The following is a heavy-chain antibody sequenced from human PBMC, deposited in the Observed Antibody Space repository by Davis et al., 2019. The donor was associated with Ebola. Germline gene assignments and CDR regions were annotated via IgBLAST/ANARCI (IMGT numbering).Heavy chain of an antibody. Sequence: MPSETLSLTCTVSGGSITSHYWSWIRQPPWKGLEWIGYVHYSGTTNKKPSLKSRVTMSVDTSKNEFSLKLSSVTAADTAVYYCATQYSNGWFDPWGQGVLVTVSS. V-gene: IGHV4-59*11. J-gene: IGHJ5*02. D-gene: IGHD4-11*01. CDR2: VHYSGTT. CDR3: ATQYSNGWFDP. CDR1: GGSITSHY.